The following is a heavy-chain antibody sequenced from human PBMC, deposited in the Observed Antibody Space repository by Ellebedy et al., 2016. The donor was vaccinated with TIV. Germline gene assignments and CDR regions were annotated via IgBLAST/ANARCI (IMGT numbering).Heavy chain of an antibody. J-gene: IGHJ4*02. CDR3: ARGGAALNYSGSGSSAKIFDY. CDR2: ITPMFGTA. V-gene: IGHV1-69*13. Sequence: AASVKVSCKASGYTFSNYGITWVRQAPGQGLEWMGGITPMFGTANYAQKFQGRVTITADESTSTAYMELTSLRSDDTAVYYCARGGAALNYSGSGSSAKIFDYWGQGTLVTVSS. D-gene: IGHD3-10*01. CDR1: GYTFSNYG.